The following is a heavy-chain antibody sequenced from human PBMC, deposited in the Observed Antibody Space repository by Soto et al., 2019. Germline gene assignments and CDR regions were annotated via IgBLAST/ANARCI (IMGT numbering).Heavy chain of an antibody. D-gene: IGHD1-1*01. Sequence: QVQLVESGGGVVQPGRSLRLSCAASGFTFSSYAMHWVRQAPGKGLEWVAVISYDGSNKYYADSVKGRFTISRDNSKNTLYLQMTSLRAEDTAVYYCARAKSNWNIDYWCQGTLVTVSS. CDR2: ISYDGSNK. CDR1: GFTFSSYA. V-gene: IGHV3-30-3*01. CDR3: ARAKSNWNIDY. J-gene: IGHJ4*02.